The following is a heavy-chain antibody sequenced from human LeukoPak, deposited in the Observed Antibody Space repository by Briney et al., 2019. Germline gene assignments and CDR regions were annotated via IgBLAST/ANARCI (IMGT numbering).Heavy chain of an antibody. D-gene: IGHD6-19*01. Sequence: SETLSLTCTVSGYSISSGYYWGWIRQPPGKGLEWIGSIYHSGSTYYNPSLKSRVTISIDTSKNQFSLKLSSVTAADTAVYYCARHVTGYSSGWTYFDYWGQGTLVTVSS. V-gene: IGHV4-38-2*02. CDR3: ARHVTGYSSGWTYFDY. CDR2: IYHSGST. J-gene: IGHJ4*02. CDR1: GYSISSGYY.